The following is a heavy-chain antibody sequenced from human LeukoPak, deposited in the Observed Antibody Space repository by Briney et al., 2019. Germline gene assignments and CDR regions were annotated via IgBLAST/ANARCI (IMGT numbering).Heavy chain of an antibody. J-gene: IGHJ1*01. CDR2: ISSSSTTM. CDR1: GFSFSSYS. V-gene: IGHV3-48*02. D-gene: IGHD3-22*01. Sequence: PGGSLRLSCAASGFSFSSYSKNWVRQAPGKGLEWVSYISSSSTTMYYADSVKGRFTISRDNAKNSLYLQMNSLRDEDTAVYYCARAYYDSSGYYYEGYFQDWGQGTLVTVSS. CDR3: ARAYYDSSGYYYEGYFQD.